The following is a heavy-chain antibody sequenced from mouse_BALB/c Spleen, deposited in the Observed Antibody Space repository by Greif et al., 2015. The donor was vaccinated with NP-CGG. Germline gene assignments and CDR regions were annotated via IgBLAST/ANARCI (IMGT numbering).Heavy chain of an antibody. CDR1: GFTFTDYY. CDR2: IRNKANGYTT. Sequence: EVKLVESGGGLVQPGGSLRLSCATSGFTFTDYYMSWVRQPPGKALEWLGFIRNKANGYTTGYSASVKGRFTISRDNSQSILYLQMNTLRAEDSATYYCAREIRQLGLPSFADWGQGTLVTVSA. J-gene: IGHJ3*01. CDR3: AREIRQLGLPSFAD. D-gene: IGHD3-1*01. V-gene: IGHV7-3*02.